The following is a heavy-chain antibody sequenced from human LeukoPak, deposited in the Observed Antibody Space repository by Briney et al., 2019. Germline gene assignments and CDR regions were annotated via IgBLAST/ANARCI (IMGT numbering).Heavy chain of an antibody. CDR2: INHSGST. CDR3: ARAALGTMVRGVIIKQTPYYYGMDV. D-gene: IGHD3-10*01. CDR1: GGSFSGYY. Sequence: SSETLSLTCAVHGGSFSGYYWSWIRQPPGKGLEWIGEINHSGSTNYNPSLKSRVTISVDTSKNQFSLKLSSVTAADTAVYYCARAALGTMVRGVIIKQTPYYYGMDVWGKGTTVTVSS. V-gene: IGHV4-34*01. J-gene: IGHJ6*04.